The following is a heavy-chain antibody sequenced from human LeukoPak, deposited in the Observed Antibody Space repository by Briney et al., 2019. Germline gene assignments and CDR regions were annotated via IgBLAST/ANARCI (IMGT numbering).Heavy chain of an antibody. D-gene: IGHD1-26*01. CDR1: GITLSTFW. V-gene: IGHV3-74*01. CDR2: INTDGRVT. CDR3: VTDRYSDSAFGD. Sequence: GGSLRLSRAASGITLSTFWMHWVRQAPGEGLVWVSRINTDGRVTNYADSVEGRFTLSREHAKNMVYRQMNDLRAEDTAVYYCVTDRYSDSAFGDWGQGTLVTVSS. J-gene: IGHJ4*02.